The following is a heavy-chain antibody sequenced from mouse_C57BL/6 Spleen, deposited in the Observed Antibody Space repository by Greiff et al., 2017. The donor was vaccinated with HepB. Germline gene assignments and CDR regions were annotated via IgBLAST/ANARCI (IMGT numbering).Heavy chain of an antibody. Sequence: EVQLMESGPELVKPGASVKISCKASGYSFTGYYMNWVKQSPEKSLEWIGEINPSTGGTTYNQKFKAKATLTVDKSSSTAYMQLKSLTSEDSAVYYCARSVYDGYWGYWGQGTTLTVSS. CDR2: INPSTGGT. CDR3: ARSVYDGYWGY. CDR1: GYSFTGYY. D-gene: IGHD2-3*01. J-gene: IGHJ2*01. V-gene: IGHV1-42*01.